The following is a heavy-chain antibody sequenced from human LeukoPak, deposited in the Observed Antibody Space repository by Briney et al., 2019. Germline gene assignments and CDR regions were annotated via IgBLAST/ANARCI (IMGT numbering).Heavy chain of an antibody. CDR1: GYTFTGYY. V-gene: IGHV1-2*02. CDR2: INPNSGGT. Sequence: ASVKVSCKASGYTFTGYYMHWVRQAPGQGLEWMGWINPNSGGTNYAQKLQGRVTMTTDTSTSTAYMELRSLRSDDTAVYYCARVPEVLVPAAPFDYWGQGTLVTVSS. D-gene: IGHD2-2*01. J-gene: IGHJ4*02. CDR3: ARVPEVLVPAAPFDY.